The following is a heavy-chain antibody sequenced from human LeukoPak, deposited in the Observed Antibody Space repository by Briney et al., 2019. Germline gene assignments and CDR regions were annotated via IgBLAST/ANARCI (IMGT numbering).Heavy chain of an antibody. V-gene: IGHV3-30*03. CDR3: ARPVDYNAGDY. D-gene: IGHD5-12*01. Sequence: GGSLRLSCAASGFTFSSYGMHWVRQAPGKGLEWVAVISYDGSNKYYADSVKGRFTISRDNSKNTLYLQMNSLRAEDTAVYYCARPVDYNAGDYWGQGTLVTVS. J-gene: IGHJ4*02. CDR1: GFTFSSYG. CDR2: ISYDGSNK.